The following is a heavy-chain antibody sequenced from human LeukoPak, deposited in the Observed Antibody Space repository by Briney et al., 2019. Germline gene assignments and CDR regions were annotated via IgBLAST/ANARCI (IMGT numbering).Heavy chain of an antibody. CDR1: AASISNYY. D-gene: IGHD3-22*01. CDR3: ASPRSGYRYTFDY. J-gene: IGHJ4*02. Sequence: PSETLSLTCAVSAASISNYYWSWIRQAPGKGREWIGYISTSGSTNYNPSLKSRVSISLDTSKNRFSLNLNFVTAADTAVYYCASPRSGYRYTFDYWGQGALVTVSS. CDR2: ISTSGST. V-gene: IGHV4-4*09.